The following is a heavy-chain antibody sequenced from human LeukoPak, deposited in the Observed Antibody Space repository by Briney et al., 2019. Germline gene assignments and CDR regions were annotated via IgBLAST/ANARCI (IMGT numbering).Heavy chain of an antibody. V-gene: IGHV4-39*01. J-gene: IGHJ6*03. CDR3: ASGNVPGILTGYSIYYYYYMDV. CDR1: GGSISSSSYY. CDR2: IYYSGST. Sequence: SETLSLTCTVSGGSISSSSYYWGWIRQPPGKGLEWIGSIYYSGSTYYNPSLKSRVTISVDTSKNQFSLKLSSVTAADTAVYYRASGNVPGILTGYSIYYYYYMDVWGKGTTVTISS. D-gene: IGHD3-9*01.